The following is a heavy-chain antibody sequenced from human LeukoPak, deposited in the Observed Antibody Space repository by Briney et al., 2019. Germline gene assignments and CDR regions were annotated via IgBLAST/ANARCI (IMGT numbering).Heavy chain of an antibody. CDR1: GYTFTGYY. CDR3: ASEPAYSSGSWSGSLDY. D-gene: IGHD6-25*01. V-gene: IGHV1-2*02. CDR2: INPNSGGT. Sequence: ASVKVSCKASGYTFTGYYMHWVRQAPGQGLEWMGWINPNSGGTNYAQKFQGRVTMTRDTSISTAYMELSRLRSDDTAVYYCASEPAYSSGSWSGSLDYWGQGTLVTVSS. J-gene: IGHJ4*02.